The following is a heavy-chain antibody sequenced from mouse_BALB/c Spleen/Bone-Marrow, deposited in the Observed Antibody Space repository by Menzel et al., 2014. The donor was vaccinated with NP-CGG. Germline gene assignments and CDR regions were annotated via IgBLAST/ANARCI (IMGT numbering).Heavy chain of an antibody. D-gene: IGHD2-3*01. CDR3: ARALGDGYYYAMDY. J-gene: IGHJ4*01. CDR2: IDPSDSET. V-gene: IGHV1-74*01. Sequence: VQLVESGAELVKPGAPVKLSCKASGYTFTSYWMNWVKQRPGRGLEWIGRIDPSDSETHYNQKFKDKATLTVDKSSSTAYIQLSSLTSEDSAVYCCARALGDGYYYAMDYWGQGTSVTVSS. CDR1: GYTFTSYW.